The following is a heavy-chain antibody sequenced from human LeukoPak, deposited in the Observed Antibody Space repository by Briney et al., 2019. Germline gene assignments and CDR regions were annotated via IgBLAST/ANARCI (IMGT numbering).Heavy chain of an antibody. CDR2: ISYDGSNK. CDR1: GFTFSSYA. Sequence: PGRSLRLSCAASGFTFSSYAMHWVRQAPGKGLEWVAVISYDGSNKYYADSVKGRFTISRDNSKNTLYLQMNSLRAEDTAVYYCARDDWFLFDYWGQGTLVTVSS. V-gene: IGHV3-30*04. D-gene: IGHD3-9*01. J-gene: IGHJ4*02. CDR3: ARDDWFLFDY.